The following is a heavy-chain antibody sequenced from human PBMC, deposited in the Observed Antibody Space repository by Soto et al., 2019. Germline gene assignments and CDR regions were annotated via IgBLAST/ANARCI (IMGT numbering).Heavy chain of an antibody. Sequence: ASVKVSCKASGYTFTSYGISWVRQAPGQGLERMGWISAYNGNTNYAQKLQGRVTMTTDTSTSTAYMELRSLRSDDTAVYYCARVVLIALAGYPDYFAFWGQGSLVIGSS. CDR3: ARVVLIALAGYPDYFAF. D-gene: IGHD6-19*01. J-gene: IGHJ4*02. CDR1: GYTFTSYG. CDR2: ISAYNGNT. V-gene: IGHV1-18*01.